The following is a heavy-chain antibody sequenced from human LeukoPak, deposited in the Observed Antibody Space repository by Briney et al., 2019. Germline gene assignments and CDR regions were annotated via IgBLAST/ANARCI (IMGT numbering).Heavy chain of an antibody. Sequence: NTSETLSLTCSVSGGSLSSHYWSWLRQPPGKGLELIGHIHDTGSTFYNPSLRGRVTISLDTSINQFSLKLASMTAADTAVYYCARFSSGCSTSSCYLIYWGQGALVTVS. D-gene: IGHD2-2*01. CDR2: IHDTGST. CDR1: GGSLSSHY. J-gene: IGHJ4*02. CDR3: ARFSSGCSTSSCYLIY. V-gene: IGHV4-59*11.